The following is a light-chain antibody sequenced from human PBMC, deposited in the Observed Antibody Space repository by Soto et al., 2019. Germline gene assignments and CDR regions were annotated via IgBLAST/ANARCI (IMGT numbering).Light chain of an antibody. J-gene: IGKJ1*01. CDR3: QQYNNWPQT. CDR1: HSVRSN. CDR2: GAS. Sequence: EIVMTQSPATLSVSPGERVTLSCRASHSVRSNLAWYQQKPGQAPRLLIYGASTRATGLPARFSGSGSGTDFTLTISSLQSEDFAVYYCQQYNNWPQTFGQGTKVDIK. V-gene: IGKV3-15*01.